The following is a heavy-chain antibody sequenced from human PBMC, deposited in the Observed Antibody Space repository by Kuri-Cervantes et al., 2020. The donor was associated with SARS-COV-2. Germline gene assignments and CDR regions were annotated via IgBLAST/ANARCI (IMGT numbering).Heavy chain of an antibody. CDR2: INHRGST. CDR3: ARHTIYCSSTSCYEARFDP. CDR1: GESFSGYY. J-gene: IGHJ5*02. Sequence: ESLKISCAFYGESFSGYYWNWIRQSPGKGLEWIGEINHRGSTNYNPSLKSRVTISVDTSSKQFSLNLSSVTAADTAVYYCARHTIYCSSTSCYEARFDPWGQGTLVTVSS. V-gene: IGHV4-34*01. D-gene: IGHD2-2*01.